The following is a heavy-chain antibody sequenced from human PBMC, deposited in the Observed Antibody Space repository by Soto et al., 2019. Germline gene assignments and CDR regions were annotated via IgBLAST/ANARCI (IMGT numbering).Heavy chain of an antibody. CDR1: GGTFSSYA. D-gene: IGHD6-13*01. CDR3: XXXXEYSSSWYAGGFDP. Sequence: QVQLVQSGAEVKKPGSSVKVSCKASGGTFSSYAISWVRQAPGQGLEWMGGIIPIFGTANYAQKFQGRVTITADKSTSTAYMELSSLRSEDTAVYYCXXXXEYSSSWYAGGFDPWGQGTLVTVSS. V-gene: IGHV1-69*06. CDR2: IIPIFGTA. J-gene: IGHJ5*02.